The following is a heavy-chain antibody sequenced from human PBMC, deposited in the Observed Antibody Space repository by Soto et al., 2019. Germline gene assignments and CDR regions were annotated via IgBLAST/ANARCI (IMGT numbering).Heavy chain of an antibody. CDR3: ARLYGSGSYLLKNYFYYVDV. CDR1: GYSFSNYW. J-gene: IGHJ6*03. Sequence: EVQLVQSGAEVKKPGESLKISCKGSGYSFSNYWIGWVRQMPGKGLEWMGIIYPGDSDTRYSPSFQGQVTISADKSISTAYLQWSSLKAPDTATYYCARLYGSGSYLLKNYFYYVDVWGKGTTVTVSS. CDR2: IYPGDSDT. V-gene: IGHV5-51*03. D-gene: IGHD3-10*01.